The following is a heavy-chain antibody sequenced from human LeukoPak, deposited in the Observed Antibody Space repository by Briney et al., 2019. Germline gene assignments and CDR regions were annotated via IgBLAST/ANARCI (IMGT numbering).Heavy chain of an antibody. Sequence: SETLSLTCTVSDGSIGSSSYYWGWIRQPPGKGLEWIGSIYYSGSTYYNPSLKSRVTISVDTSKNQFSLKLSSVTAANTAVYYCARHSKYGGWLFFDYWGQGTLVTVSS. CDR2: IYYSGST. D-gene: IGHD5-24*01. J-gene: IGHJ4*02. CDR3: ARHSKYGGWLFFDY. V-gene: IGHV4-39*01. CDR1: DGSIGSSSYY.